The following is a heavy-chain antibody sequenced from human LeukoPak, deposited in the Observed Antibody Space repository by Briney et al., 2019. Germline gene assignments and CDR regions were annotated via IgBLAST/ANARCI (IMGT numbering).Heavy chain of an antibody. V-gene: IGHV3-23*01. D-gene: IGHD6-13*01. J-gene: IGHJ6*02. Sequence: GGSLRLSCAASGFTFSSYAMSWVRQAPGKGLEWVSAISGSGGSTYYADSVKGRFTISRDNSKNTLYLQMNSLRAEDTAVYYCAKGIAAAVYYYGMDVWAKGPRSPSP. CDR2: ISGSGGST. CDR1: GFTFSSYA. CDR3: AKGIAAAVYYYGMDV.